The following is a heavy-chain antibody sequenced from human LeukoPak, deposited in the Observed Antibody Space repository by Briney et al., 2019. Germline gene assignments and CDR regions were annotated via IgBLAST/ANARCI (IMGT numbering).Heavy chain of an antibody. CDR2: INPSTGGT. V-gene: IGHV1-2*06. CDR1: GYTFTNYD. CDR3: ATLGEDKTDTPFDY. Sequence: GASVKVSCKTSGYTFTNYDINWVRQATGQGLEWMGRINPSTGGTDFAQKFQGKVSMTRDTSISTAYMELSRLGSDDTAVYYCATLGEDKTDTPFDYWGQGTLVTVSS. D-gene: IGHD3-16*01. J-gene: IGHJ4*02.